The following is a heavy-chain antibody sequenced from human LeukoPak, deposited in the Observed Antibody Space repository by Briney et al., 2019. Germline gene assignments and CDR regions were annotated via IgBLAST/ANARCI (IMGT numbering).Heavy chain of an antibody. J-gene: IGHJ4*02. CDR3: ARGSAAAGTGGYYFDY. CDR1: GGSLSGYY. D-gene: IGHD6-13*01. V-gene: IGHV4-34*01. Sequence: SETLSLTCAVYGGSLSGYYWSWIRQPPGKGLEWIGEINHSGSTNYNPSLKSRVTISVDTSKNQFSLKLSSVTAADTAVYYCARGSAAAGTGGYYFDYWGQGTLVTVSS. CDR2: INHSGST.